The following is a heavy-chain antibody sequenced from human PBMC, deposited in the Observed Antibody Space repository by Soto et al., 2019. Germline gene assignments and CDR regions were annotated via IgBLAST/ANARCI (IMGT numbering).Heavy chain of an antibody. Sequence: GGSLRLSCAASGFTFSGSAMHWVRQASGKGLEWVGRIRSKPNNYATAYAASVQGRFTISRDDSKNTAYLQMNSLKTEDTAVYYCAFGEESRYYYYGMDVWGQATTVTVSS. CDR2: IRSKPNNYAT. CDR1: GFTFSGSA. CDR3: AFGEESRYYYYGMDV. V-gene: IGHV3-73*01. D-gene: IGHD3-10*01. J-gene: IGHJ6*02.